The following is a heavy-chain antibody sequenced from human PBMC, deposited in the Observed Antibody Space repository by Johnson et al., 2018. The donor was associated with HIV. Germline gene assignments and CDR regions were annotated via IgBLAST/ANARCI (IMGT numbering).Heavy chain of an antibody. CDR2: ISYDGSNK. J-gene: IGHJ3*02. CDR1: GFTFSSYA. V-gene: IGHV3-30-3*01. Sequence: QMLLVESGGGLVQPGGSLRLSCAASGFTFSSYAMHWVRQAPGKGLEWVAVISYDGSNKYYADSVKGRFTISRDNSNNTLYLQMNNLRPEDTAVYYCARDHGWSRGWLCDAFDIWGQGTMVTVSS. D-gene: IGHD6-19*01. CDR3: ARDHGWSRGWLCDAFDI.